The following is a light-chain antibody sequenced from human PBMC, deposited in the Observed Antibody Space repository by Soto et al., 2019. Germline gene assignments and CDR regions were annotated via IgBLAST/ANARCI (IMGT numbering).Light chain of an antibody. J-gene: IGKJ1*01. CDR1: QGVRGSY. V-gene: IGKV3-20*01. CDR2: DAA. Sequence: EIVLTQSPATLSLSPGERATLSCRASQGVRGSYLAWYQQKPGQAPRLLIYDAATRATGIPSRFIGRGSGTEFTLTISILEPEDFAVYYCQQYGNSLPVPFDQGTTVEVK. CDR3: QQYGNSLPVP.